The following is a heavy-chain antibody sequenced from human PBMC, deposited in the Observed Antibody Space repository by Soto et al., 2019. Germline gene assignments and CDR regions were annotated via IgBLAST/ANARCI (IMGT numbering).Heavy chain of an antibody. CDR2: IYYSGST. Sequence: SETLSLTCTVSGGSISSYYWSWIRQPPGKGLEWIGYIYYSGSTNYNPSLKSRVTISVDTSKNQFSLKLSSVTAADTAVYYCARENVGDYLGGAFDIWGQGTMVTVSS. D-gene: IGHD4-17*01. CDR1: GGSISSYY. CDR3: ARENVGDYLGGAFDI. J-gene: IGHJ3*02. V-gene: IGHV4-59*01.